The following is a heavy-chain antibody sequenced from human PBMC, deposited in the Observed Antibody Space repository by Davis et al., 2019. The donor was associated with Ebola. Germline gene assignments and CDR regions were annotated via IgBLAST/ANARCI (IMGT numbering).Heavy chain of an antibody. CDR1: GGPISSHY. Sequence: MPSETLSLTCTVSGGPISSHYWSWIRQPPGKGLEWIGYIYNSGNIKYNPSLKSRVTISVDTSKNQFSLQLSSVTAADTAVYYCARGGGYYGDPLHYWGQGTLVTVSS. CDR2: IYNSGNI. CDR3: ARGGGYYGDPLHY. D-gene: IGHD4-17*01. J-gene: IGHJ4*02. V-gene: IGHV4-59*11.